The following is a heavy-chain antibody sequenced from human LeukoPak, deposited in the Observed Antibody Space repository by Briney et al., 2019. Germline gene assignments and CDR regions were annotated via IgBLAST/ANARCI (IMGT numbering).Heavy chain of an antibody. CDR1: GFTFSSDW. J-gene: IGHJ4*02. CDR3: RRGRAYNYGYFDY. Sequence: PGGSLRLSCAASGFTFSSDWMHWVRQAPGKGLVWVSRISSDGSSTSYADSVKGRFTISRDNTKNTLYLQMNSLRDEDTAVYYCRRGRAYNYGYFDYWGQGTLVTVSS. D-gene: IGHD5-18*01. V-gene: IGHV3-74*01. CDR2: ISSDGSST.